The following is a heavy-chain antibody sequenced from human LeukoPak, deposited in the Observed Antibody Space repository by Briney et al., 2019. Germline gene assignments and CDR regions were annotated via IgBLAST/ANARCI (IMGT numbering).Heavy chain of an antibody. CDR3: ARTGSYGLYYYMDV. D-gene: IGHD3-10*01. V-gene: IGHV1-8*03. CDR1: GYTFTSYD. J-gene: IGHJ6*03. Sequence: ASVRVSCKASGYTFTSYDINWVRQATGQGLEWMGWMNPNSGNTGYAQKFQGRVTITRNTSISTAYMELSSLRSEDTAVYYCARTGSYGLYYYMDVWGKGTTVTVSS. CDR2: MNPNSGNT.